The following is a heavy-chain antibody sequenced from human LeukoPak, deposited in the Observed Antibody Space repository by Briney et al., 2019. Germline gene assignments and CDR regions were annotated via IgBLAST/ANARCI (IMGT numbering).Heavy chain of an antibody. CDR3: SSGRNFDY. CDR1: GFTFSSDW. CDR2: MYQDGSLR. D-gene: IGHD3/OR15-3a*01. V-gene: IGHV3-7*05. J-gene: IGHJ4*02. Sequence: GGSLRLSCAASGFTFSSDWMSWVRQATGKGLEWVANMYQDGSLRQYLGSVKGRFTISRDNAKNSLYLQMNSLRAEDTAVYFCSSGRNFDYWGRGTLVTVS.